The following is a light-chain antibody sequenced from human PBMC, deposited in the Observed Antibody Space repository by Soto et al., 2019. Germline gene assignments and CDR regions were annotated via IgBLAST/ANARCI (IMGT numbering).Light chain of an antibody. CDR2: GNS. CDR3: QSYDSSLRGV. CDR1: SSNIGAGYD. Sequence: QSALTQPPSVSGAPGQRVTIFCTGSSSNIGAGYDVHWYQQLPGTAPKLLIYGNSNRPSGVPDRFSGSKSGTSASLAITGLQAEDEADYYCQSYDSSLRGVFGGGTKLTVL. V-gene: IGLV1-40*01. J-gene: IGLJ3*02.